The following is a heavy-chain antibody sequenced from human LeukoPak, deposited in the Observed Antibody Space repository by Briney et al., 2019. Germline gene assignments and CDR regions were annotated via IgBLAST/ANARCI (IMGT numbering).Heavy chain of an antibody. CDR1: GGSISSGSYY. J-gene: IGHJ6*03. Sequence: SETLSLTCTVSGGSISSGSYYWSWIRQPAGKGLKWIGRIYTSGSTNYNPSLKSRVTISVDTSKNQFSLKLSSVTAADTAVYYCARGPGLYYYYYMDVWGKGTTVTVSS. CDR3: ARGPGLYYYYYMDV. V-gene: IGHV4-61*02. CDR2: IYTSGST.